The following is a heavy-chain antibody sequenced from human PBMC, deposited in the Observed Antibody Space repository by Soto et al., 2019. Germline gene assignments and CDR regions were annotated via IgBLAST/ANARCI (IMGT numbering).Heavy chain of an antibody. CDR1: GYTFTSYY. J-gene: IGHJ4*02. CDR2: INPNSGGT. CDR3: ARSHSLTGDPPSDY. D-gene: IGHD7-27*01. V-gene: IGHV1-2*04. Sequence: ASVKVSCKASGYTFTSYYMHWVRRAPGQGLEWMGWINPNSGGTNYAQKFQGWVTMTRDTSISTAYMELSRLRSDDTAVYYCARSHSLTGDPPSDYWGQGTLVTVSS.